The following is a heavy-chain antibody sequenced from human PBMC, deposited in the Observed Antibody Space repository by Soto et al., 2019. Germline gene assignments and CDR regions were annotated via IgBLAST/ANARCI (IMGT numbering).Heavy chain of an antibody. Sequence: EVQLVESGGGLAQPGGSLRLSCAVSGFTFSSNWMNWVRQAPGKGLEWVANIKQDGSETYYVDSVKGRFTISRDNAKSSLYLQMNSLRAEDTAVYYCARDRGYCRGGTFYSVLDFWGQGTLVTVSS. V-gene: IGHV3-7*01. CDR1: GFTFSSNW. D-gene: IGHD2-15*01. CDR2: IKQDGSET. CDR3: ARDRGYCRGGTFYSVLDF. J-gene: IGHJ4*02.